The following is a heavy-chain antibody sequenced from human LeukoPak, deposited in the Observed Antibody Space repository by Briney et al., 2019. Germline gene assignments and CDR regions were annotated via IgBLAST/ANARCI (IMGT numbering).Heavy chain of an antibody. V-gene: IGHV4-34*01. CDR3: ARDTVGATFPGAFDI. CDR2: INHGGST. J-gene: IGHJ3*02. CDR1: GGSFSAYY. D-gene: IGHD1-26*01. Sequence: PSETLSLTCGVYGGSFSAYYWSWIRQSPGKGLEWIGEINHGGSTHYNPSLKSRVTISVDTSKNQFSLKLSSVTAADTAVYYCARDTVGATFPGAFDIWGQGTMVTVSS.